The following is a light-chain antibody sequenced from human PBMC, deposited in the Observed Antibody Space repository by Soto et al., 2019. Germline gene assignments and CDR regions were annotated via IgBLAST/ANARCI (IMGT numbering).Light chain of an antibody. CDR2: AAS. CDR3: QQRYSTSWT. V-gene: IGKV1-39*01. Sequence: DIPMTQSPSSLSASVGDRVTITCRASQSISSYLNWYQQKPGKAPKLLIYAASSLQSGVPSRFSGSGSGTDFTLTISSLQPEDFATYYCQQRYSTSWTFGQGTKVEIK. CDR1: QSISSY. J-gene: IGKJ1*01.